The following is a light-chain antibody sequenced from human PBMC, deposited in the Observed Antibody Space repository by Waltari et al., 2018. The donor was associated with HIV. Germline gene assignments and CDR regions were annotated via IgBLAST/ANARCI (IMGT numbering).Light chain of an antibody. V-gene: IGLV2-14*01. CDR3: SSYTSSSPVV. CDR1: SSDVGGYNS. Sequence: QSALTQPASVPGSPGQSITISCTGTSSDVGGYNSVSWYQQHPGKAPKLMIYEVSNRPSGVSNRFSGSKSGNTASLTISGLQAEDEADYYCSSYTSSSPVVFGGGTKLTVL. CDR2: EVS. J-gene: IGLJ2*01.